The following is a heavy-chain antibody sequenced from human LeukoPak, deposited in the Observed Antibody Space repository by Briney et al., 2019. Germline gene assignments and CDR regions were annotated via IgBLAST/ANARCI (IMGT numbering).Heavy chain of an antibody. V-gene: IGHV4-59*08. CDR1: GGSISIYY. Sequence: SETLSLTCTVSGGSISIYYWSWIRQPPGKGLEWIGYIYYSVSTNYNSSLKRRVTISVDMSKNQCSLKLGSVTAEDTAVYYCARLLTPDYYDSSGYYDVAFDIWGQGTMVTGSS. D-gene: IGHD3-22*01. CDR2: IYYSVST. J-gene: IGHJ3*02. CDR3: ARLLTPDYYDSSGYYDVAFDI.